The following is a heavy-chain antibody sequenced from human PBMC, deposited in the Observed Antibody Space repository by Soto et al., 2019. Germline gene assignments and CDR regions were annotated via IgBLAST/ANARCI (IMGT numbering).Heavy chain of an antibody. Sequence: XLRLSCASSGFTFSSYAMSWVRQAPGKGLEWVSAISGSGGSTYYADSVKGRFTISRDNSKNTLYLQMNSLRAEDTAVYYCAKEYCSGGSCYPRLFDYWGQGTLVTVSS. D-gene: IGHD2-15*01. CDR3: AKEYCSGGSCYPRLFDY. CDR2: ISGSGGST. J-gene: IGHJ4*02. V-gene: IGHV3-23*01. CDR1: GFTFSSYA.